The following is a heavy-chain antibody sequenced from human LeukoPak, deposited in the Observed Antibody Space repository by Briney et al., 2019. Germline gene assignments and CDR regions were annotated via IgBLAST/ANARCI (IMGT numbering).Heavy chain of an antibody. Sequence: APVKVSCKASGYTFTSYDINWVRQATGQGLEWMVWMNPNSGNTGYAQKFQGRVTMTRNPSISTAYMELSSLRSEDTAVYSCASRDGYNDYYFDYWGQGTLVTVSS. CDR1: GYTFTSYD. D-gene: IGHD5-24*01. J-gene: IGHJ4*02. CDR3: ASRDGYNDYYFDY. V-gene: IGHV1-8*01. CDR2: MNPNSGNT.